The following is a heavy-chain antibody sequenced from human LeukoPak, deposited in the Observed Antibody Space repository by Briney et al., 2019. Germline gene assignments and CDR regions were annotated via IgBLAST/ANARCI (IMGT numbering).Heavy chain of an antibody. CDR3: ARVHYYDFRSGPASAFDI. V-gene: IGHV1-8*03. CDR2: MNPNSGNT. Sequence: ASVKVSCKASGYTFTSYDINWVRQATGQGLEWMGWMNPNSGNTGHAQKFQGRVTITRNTSISTAYMELSSLRSEDTAVYYCARVHYYDFRSGPASAFDIWGQGTMVTVSS. D-gene: IGHD3-3*01. J-gene: IGHJ3*02. CDR1: GYTFTSYD.